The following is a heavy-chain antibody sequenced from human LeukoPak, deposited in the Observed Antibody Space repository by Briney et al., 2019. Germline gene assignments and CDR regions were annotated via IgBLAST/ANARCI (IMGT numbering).Heavy chain of an antibody. CDR2: FDPEDGET. J-gene: IGHJ4*02. CDR1: GYTLTELS. V-gene: IGHV1-24*01. D-gene: IGHD3-3*01. Sequence: GASVKVSCKVSGYTLTELSMHWVRQAPGKGLEWMGGFDPEDGETIYAQKFQGRVTMTEDTSTDTAYMELSSLRSEDTAVYYCATILRFLEWLSFDYWGRGTLVTVSS. CDR3: ATILRFLEWLSFDY.